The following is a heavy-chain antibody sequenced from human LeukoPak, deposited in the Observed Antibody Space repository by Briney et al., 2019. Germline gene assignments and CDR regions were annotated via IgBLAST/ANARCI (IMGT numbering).Heavy chain of an antibody. CDR1: GGSISSSSYY. CDR3: ARDHYGSGSYSLGY. CDR2: INHSGST. V-gene: IGHV4-39*07. J-gene: IGHJ4*02. D-gene: IGHD3-10*01. Sequence: SETLSLTCTVSGGSISSSSYYWGWIRQPPGKGLEWIGEINHSGSTNYNPSLKSRVTISVDTSKNQFSLKLSSVTAADTAVYYCARDHYGSGSYSLGYWGQGTLVTVSS.